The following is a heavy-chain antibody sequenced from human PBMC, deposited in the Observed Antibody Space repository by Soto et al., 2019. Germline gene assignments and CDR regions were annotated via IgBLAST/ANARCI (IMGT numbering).Heavy chain of an antibody. Sequence: WWSLRLSCSASVFTFSTYAMSWFRQAPGKGLEWVSTVSASGGNTYYADSVRGRFTISRDNSKFTLYLRMNSLRAEDTAVYYCALHSGPGSYYNPNDYWGQGTLVTVSS. D-gene: IGHD3-10*01. CDR2: VSASGGNT. V-gene: IGHV3-23*01. CDR3: ALHSGPGSYYNPNDY. CDR1: VFTFSTYA. J-gene: IGHJ4*02.